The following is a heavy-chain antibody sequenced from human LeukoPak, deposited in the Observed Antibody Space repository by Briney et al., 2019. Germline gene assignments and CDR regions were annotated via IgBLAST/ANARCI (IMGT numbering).Heavy chain of an antibody. D-gene: IGHD3-22*01. J-gene: IGHJ4*02. CDR1: GFTLSSYS. V-gene: IGHV3-21*01. CDR2: ISSSSSYI. CDR3: ARVQYYYDSSGYLFY. Sequence: GGSLRLSCAASGFTLSSYSMNWVRQAPGKGLEWVSSISSSSSYIYYADSVKGRFTISRDNAKNSLYLQMNSLRAEDTAVYYCARVQYYYDSSGYLFYWGQGTLVTVSS.